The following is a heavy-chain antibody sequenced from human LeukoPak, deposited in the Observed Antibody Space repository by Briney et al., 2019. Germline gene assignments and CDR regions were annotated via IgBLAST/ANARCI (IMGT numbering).Heavy chain of an antibody. Sequence: GGSLRLSCAASGFTFSNYAMSWVRQAPGKGLEWVSAIRSDRVTTYDADSVKGRFTISRDNSKNTLFLEMKSLRADGTAIYYCARVQVSAEGGELDPWGQGTLVIVSS. CDR2: IRSDRVTT. V-gene: IGHV3-23*01. CDR1: GFTFSNYA. CDR3: ARVQVSAEGGELDP. J-gene: IGHJ5*02. D-gene: IGHD1-1*01.